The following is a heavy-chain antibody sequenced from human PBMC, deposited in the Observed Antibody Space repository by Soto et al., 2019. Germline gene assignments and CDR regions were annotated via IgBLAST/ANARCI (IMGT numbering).Heavy chain of an antibody. V-gene: IGHV3-53*01. D-gene: IGHD4-17*01. CDR3: ARGMTPVTTDAFDI. CDR2: IYSDGGT. CDR1: GFTVSSNY. Sequence: EVQLVESGGGLIQPGGSLRLSCAASGFTVSSNYMSWVRQAAGKGLEWVSVIYSDGGTYYADSVKGRFTISRDNSKNTLYLQMNSLTAEDTAVYYCARGMTPVTTDAFDIWGQGTMVTVSS. J-gene: IGHJ3*02.